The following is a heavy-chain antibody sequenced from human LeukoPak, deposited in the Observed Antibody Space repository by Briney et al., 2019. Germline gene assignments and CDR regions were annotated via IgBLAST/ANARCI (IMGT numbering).Heavy chain of an antibody. CDR1: GGSISSYF. D-gene: IGHD6-19*01. V-gene: IGHV4-59*08. Sequence: SETLSLTCTVSGGSISSYFWSWIRQPPGKGLERIGYISYSGSTNYNPSLKSRVTISVDTSENQFSLQLSSVPAADTAVYYCARHASSGWYDYWGQGTLVTVSS. J-gene: IGHJ4*02. CDR3: ARHASSGWYDY. CDR2: ISYSGST.